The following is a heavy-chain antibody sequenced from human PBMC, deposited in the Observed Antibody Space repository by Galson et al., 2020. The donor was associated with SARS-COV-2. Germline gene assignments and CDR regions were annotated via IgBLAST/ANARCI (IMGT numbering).Heavy chain of an antibody. D-gene: IGHD6-19*01. CDR1: GFTFSSYW. CDR3: ARDLGAVAGQFDY. J-gene: IGHJ4*02. Sequence: QLGESLKISCAASGFTFSSYWMSWVRQAPGKGLEWVANIKQDGSEKYYVDSAKGRFTISRDNAKNSLYLQMNSLRAEDTAVYYCARDLGAVAGQFDYWGQGTLVTVSS. CDR2: IKQDGSEK. V-gene: IGHV3-7*01.